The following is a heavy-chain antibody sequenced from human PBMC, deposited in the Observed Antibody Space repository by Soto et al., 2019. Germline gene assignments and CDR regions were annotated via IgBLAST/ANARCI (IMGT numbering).Heavy chain of an antibody. CDR1: GFTFDDYA. CDR3: VKDISGRGSYYYYYGMDV. D-gene: IGHD3-16*01. CDR2: ISWNSANI. J-gene: IGHJ6*02. Sequence: EVQLVESGGGLVQPGRSLRLSCAASGFTFDDYAMHWVRQAPGKGLEWVSGISWNSANINYADSVKARFTISRDNAKNSLSLQMNSLREEDTALYYCVKDISGRGSYYYYYGMDVWGQGTTVTVSS. V-gene: IGHV3-9*01.